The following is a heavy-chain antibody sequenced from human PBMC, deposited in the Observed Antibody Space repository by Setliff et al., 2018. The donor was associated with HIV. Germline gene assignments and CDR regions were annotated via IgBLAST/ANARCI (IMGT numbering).Heavy chain of an antibody. J-gene: IGHJ4*02. CDR1: GFSFGDYY. CDR2: ISRSGSSI. CDR3: ARDGGRYGTFDY. V-gene: IGHV3-11*01. D-gene: IGHD5-18*01. Sequence: GGSLRLSCAASGFSFGDYYMSWVRQAPGKGLEWISYISRSGSSIYYADSVKGRFTISRDNAKNSLYLRMNSLRVEDTAVYYCARDGGRYGTFDYWGQGTPVTVSS.